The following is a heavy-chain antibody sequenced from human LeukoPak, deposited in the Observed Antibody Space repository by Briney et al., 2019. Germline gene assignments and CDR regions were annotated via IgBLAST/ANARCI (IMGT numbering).Heavy chain of an antibody. Sequence: GGSLRLSCAASGFTFSSYSMNWVRQAPGKGLEWVANIKQDGSEKYYVDSVKGRFTISRDNAKNSLYLQMNSLRAEDTAVYYCARSHPHYYDSSGYYSEPRFDPWGQGTLVTVSS. D-gene: IGHD3-22*01. CDR1: GFTFSSYS. CDR2: IKQDGSEK. CDR3: ARSHPHYYDSSGYYSEPRFDP. V-gene: IGHV3-7*01. J-gene: IGHJ5*02.